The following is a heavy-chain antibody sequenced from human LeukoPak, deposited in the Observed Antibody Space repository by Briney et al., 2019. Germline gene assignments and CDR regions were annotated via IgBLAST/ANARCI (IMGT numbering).Heavy chain of an antibody. V-gene: IGHV3-74*01. CDR2: INSDGSST. CDR3: ARGKAASGTDY. J-gene: IGHJ4*02. Sequence: PGGSLRLSCAASGLTFSSHWMHWVRQAPGKGLVWVSRINSDGSSTSYADSVKGRFTISRENAKNTLYLQMDSLRAEDTAVYYCARGKAASGTDYWGQGTLVTVSS. CDR1: GLTFSSHW. D-gene: IGHD6-13*01.